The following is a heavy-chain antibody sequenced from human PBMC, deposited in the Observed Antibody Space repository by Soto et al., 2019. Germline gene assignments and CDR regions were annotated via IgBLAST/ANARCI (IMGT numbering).Heavy chain of an antibody. CDR1: GFTFDDYA. J-gene: IGHJ5*02. CDR2: ISWNSGSI. V-gene: IGHV3-9*01. D-gene: IGHD6-19*01. CDR3: AKEDPYSSGQGGWFDP. Sequence: PGGSLRLSCAASGFTFDDYAMHWVRQAPGKGLEWVSGISWNSGSIGYADSMKGRFTISRDNAKNSLYLQMNSLRAEDTALYYCAKEDPYSSGQGGWFDPWGQGTLVTVSS.